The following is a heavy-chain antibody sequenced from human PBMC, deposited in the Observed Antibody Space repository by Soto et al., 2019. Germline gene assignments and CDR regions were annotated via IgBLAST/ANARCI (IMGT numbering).Heavy chain of an antibody. D-gene: IGHD4-4*01. CDR1: GGSISSSSYY. J-gene: IGHJ6*03. CDR2: IYYSGST. CDR3: ARRWWMTTVTTAYDYYYMDV. V-gene: IGHV4-39*01. Sequence: QLQLQESGPGLVKPSETLSLTCTVSGGSISSSSYYWGWIRQPPGKGLEWIGSIYYSGSTYYNPSLKRRVTISVDTSKNQFSLQLSSVTAADTAVYYCARRWWMTTVTTAYDYYYMDVWGKGTTVTVSS.